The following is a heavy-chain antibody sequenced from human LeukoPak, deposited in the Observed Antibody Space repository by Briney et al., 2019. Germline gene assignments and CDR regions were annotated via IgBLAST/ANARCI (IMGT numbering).Heavy chain of an antibody. CDR1: GFTFSSYS. CDR3: ARLTDCSGGSCNDAFYYYYYMDV. D-gene: IGHD2-15*01. Sequence: GGSLRLSCAASGFTFSSYSMNWGRQAPGKGREGVSSISSSSRYIYYADSGKGRFTISRDNAKISLYLQMNSLRAEDTAVYYCARLTDCSGGSCNDAFYYYYYMDVWGKGTTVTVSS. CDR2: ISSSSRYI. J-gene: IGHJ6*03. V-gene: IGHV3-21*01.